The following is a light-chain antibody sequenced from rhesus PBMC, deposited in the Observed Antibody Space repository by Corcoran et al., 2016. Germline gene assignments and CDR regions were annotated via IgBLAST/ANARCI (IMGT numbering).Light chain of an antibody. V-gene: IGLV7-80*01. CDR3: WLYYSGAYI. J-gene: IGLJ1*01. CDR1: TGAVTSGHY. CDR2: DTS. Sequence: QAVVTQEPSLTVSTGGTVTLTCASSTGAVTSGHYPHWFQQKPGQAPRTLIYDTSNKLSWTPARFSGSLHGGKAALTLSGAQPEEEAEYYCWLYYSGAYIFGAGTRLTVL.